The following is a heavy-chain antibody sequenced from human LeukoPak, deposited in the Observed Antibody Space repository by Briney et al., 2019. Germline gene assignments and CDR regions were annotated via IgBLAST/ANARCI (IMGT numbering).Heavy chain of an antibody. CDR3: ARTLYSSGWSTYYYYYMDV. CDR2: IYYSGST. V-gene: IGHV4-59*01. D-gene: IGHD6-19*01. CDR1: GCSISSYY. Sequence: TSETLSLTCTVSGCSISSYYWSWLRQPPGKGLEWIGYIYYSGSTNYNPSLKSRVTISVDTSKNQFSLKLSSVTAADTAVYYCARTLYSSGWSTYYYYYMDVWGKGTTVTISS. J-gene: IGHJ6*03.